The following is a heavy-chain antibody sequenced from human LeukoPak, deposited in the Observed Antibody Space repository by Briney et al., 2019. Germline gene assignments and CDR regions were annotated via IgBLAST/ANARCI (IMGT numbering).Heavy chain of an antibody. CDR3: TREAAYYGSGSNDY. Sequence: PGGSLRLSCTASGFTFGDYAMRWVRQAPGKGLEWVGFIRSKAYGGTTEYAASVKGRFTISRDDSKSIAYLQMNSLKTEDTAVYYCTREAAYYGSGSNDYWGQGTLVTVSS. J-gene: IGHJ4*02. V-gene: IGHV3-49*04. D-gene: IGHD3-10*01. CDR2: IRSKAYGGTT. CDR1: GFTFGDYA.